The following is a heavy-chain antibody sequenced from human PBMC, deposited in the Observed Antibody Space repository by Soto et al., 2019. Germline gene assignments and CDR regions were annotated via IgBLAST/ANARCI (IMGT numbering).Heavy chain of an antibody. CDR3: ARGMIEYSGYDYSDYYYYMDV. D-gene: IGHD5-12*01. CDR2: IYYSGST. Sequence: SETLSLTCTVSGGSISSYYWSWIRQPPGNGLEWIGYIYYSGSTNYNPSLKSRVTISVDTSKNQFSLKLSSVTAADTAVYYCARGMIEYSGYDYSDYYYYMDVWGKGTTVTVSS. V-gene: IGHV4-59*01. CDR1: GGSISSYY. J-gene: IGHJ6*03.